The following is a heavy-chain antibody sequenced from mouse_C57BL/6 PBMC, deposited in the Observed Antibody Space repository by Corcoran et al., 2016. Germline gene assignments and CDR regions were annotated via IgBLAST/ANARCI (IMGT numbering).Heavy chain of an antibody. V-gene: IGHV1-36*01. CDR3: ARWVDGYHWDYAMDY. J-gene: IGHJ4*01. Sequence: VQLQQSGPELVKPGPSVKISCKASGFTFTDYYIHWVKQSHGKSLEWIGLVYPYNGGTSYNQKFKGKATLTVDTSSSTAYMELNSLTSEDSAVYYCARWVDGYHWDYAMDYWGQGTSVTVSS. CDR2: VYPYNGGT. D-gene: IGHD2-2*01. CDR1: GFTFTDYY.